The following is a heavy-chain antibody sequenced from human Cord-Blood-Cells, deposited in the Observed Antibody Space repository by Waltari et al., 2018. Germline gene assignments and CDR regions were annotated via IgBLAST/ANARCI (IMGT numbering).Heavy chain of an antibody. J-gene: IGHJ4*02. CDR2: INPSGGST. CDR1: GYTFSSHY. Sequence: QVQLVQSGAEVKKPGASVTVSCKASGYTFSSHYMHWVRQAPGQGLEWMGIINPSGGSTSYAQKFQGRVTMTRDTSTSTVYMELSSLRSEDTAVYYCARDIRPYLSSSSFDYWGQGTLVTVSS. D-gene: IGHD6-6*01. CDR3: ARDIRPYLSSSSFDY. V-gene: IGHV1-46*01.